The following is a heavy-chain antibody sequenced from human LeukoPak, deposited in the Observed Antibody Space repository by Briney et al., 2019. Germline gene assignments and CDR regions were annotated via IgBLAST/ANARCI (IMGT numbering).Heavy chain of an antibody. V-gene: IGHV3-23*01. J-gene: IGHJ4*02. Sequence: QSGGSLRLSCTASGFTLSSYAMSWVRQAPGEGLEWASTISGSADNTNYAEAVKGRFTISRDNSKNTMYLQMNSLRAEDTAVYYCAKQGFGCWGRGTLVTVSS. CDR3: AKQGFGC. CDR2: ISGSADNT. CDR1: GFTLSSYA.